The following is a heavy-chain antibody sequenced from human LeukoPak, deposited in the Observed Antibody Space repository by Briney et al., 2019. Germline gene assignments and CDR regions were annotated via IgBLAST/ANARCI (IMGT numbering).Heavy chain of an antibody. Sequence: SETLSLTCTVSGGAISSYWWSWIRQPPGKGLEWIGYMNYSGYMFYSGSPYYNPSLKSRVTISVDMSENRISLKVNSVTAADTAVYYCARGVAVGGKRFDPWGQGTLVTVSS. V-gene: IGHV4-59*01. D-gene: IGHD4-23*01. CDR3: ARGVAVGGKRFDP. CDR1: GGAISSYW. CDR2: MNYSGYMFYSGSP. J-gene: IGHJ5*02.